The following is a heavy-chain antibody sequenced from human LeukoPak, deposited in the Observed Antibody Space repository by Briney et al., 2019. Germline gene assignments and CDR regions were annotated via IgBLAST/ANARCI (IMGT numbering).Heavy chain of an antibody. CDR3: EKTVVVAATTLIYNYYGLDV. CDR1: GGSVSSSNW. J-gene: IGHJ6*02. Sequence: SGTLSLTCAVSGGSVSSSNWWSWVRQPPGKGLEWIGEIYHSGGTNYNPSLKSRVTISVDKSKNQFSLKLSSVTAADTAVYYCEKTVVVAATTLIYNYYGLDVGAKGPRSPSP. V-gene: IGHV4-4*02. CDR2: IYHSGGT. D-gene: IGHD2-15*01.